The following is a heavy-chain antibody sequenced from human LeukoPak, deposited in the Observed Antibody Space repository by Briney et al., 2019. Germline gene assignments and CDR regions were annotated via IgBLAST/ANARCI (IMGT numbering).Heavy chain of an antibody. CDR3: AAVALTPRIAVAGGY. CDR1: GFTFTSSA. Sequence: SVKVSCKASGFTFTSSAMQWVRQARGQRLEWMGWIVVGSGNTNYAQKFQERVTITRDMSTSTAYMELSSLRSKDTAVYYCAAVALTPRIAVAGGYWGQGTLVTVSS. D-gene: IGHD6-19*01. J-gene: IGHJ4*02. CDR2: IVVGSGNT. V-gene: IGHV1-58*02.